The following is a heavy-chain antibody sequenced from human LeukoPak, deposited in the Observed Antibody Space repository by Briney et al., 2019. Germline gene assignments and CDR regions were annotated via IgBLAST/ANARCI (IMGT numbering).Heavy chain of an antibody. CDR1: GVTFSSYG. CDR3: AKEHQPTLEWLSQYYFDY. J-gene: IGHJ4*02. Sequence: PGGSLRLSCAASGVTFSSYGMHWVRQAPGKGLEWVAVISYDGSNKYYADSVKGRFTISRDNSKNTLYLQMNSLRAEDTAVYYCAKEHQPTLEWLSQYYFDYWGQGTLVTVSS. V-gene: IGHV3-30*18. CDR2: ISYDGSNK. D-gene: IGHD3-3*01.